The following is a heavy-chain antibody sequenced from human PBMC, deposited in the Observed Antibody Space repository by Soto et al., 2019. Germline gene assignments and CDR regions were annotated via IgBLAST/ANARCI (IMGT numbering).Heavy chain of an antibody. V-gene: IGHV3-48*01. CDR1: GFTFSSYS. J-gene: IGHJ5*02. CDR2: ISSSSSTI. D-gene: IGHD6-19*01. CDR3: ARGGSSGWNGLNWFDP. Sequence: PGGSLRLSCAASGFTFSSYSMNWVRQAPGKGLEWVSYISSSSSTIYYADSVKGRFTISRDNAKNSLYLQMNSLRAEDTAVYYCARGGSSGWNGLNWFDPWGQGTLVTVSS.